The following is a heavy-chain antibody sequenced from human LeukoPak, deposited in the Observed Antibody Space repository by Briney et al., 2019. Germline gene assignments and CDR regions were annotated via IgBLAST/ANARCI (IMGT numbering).Heavy chain of an antibody. Sequence: AGGSLRLSCAASGFTFSSYGMSWVRQAPGKGLEWVSSVSNSGDYIHYADSVKGRFTISRDNSKNSLYLQMNSLRAEDTAVYYCARALIGYYFDYWGQGTLVTVSS. J-gene: IGHJ4*02. CDR2: VSNSGDYI. CDR1: GFTFSSYG. D-gene: IGHD2-8*01. CDR3: ARALIGYYFDY. V-gene: IGHV3-21*06.